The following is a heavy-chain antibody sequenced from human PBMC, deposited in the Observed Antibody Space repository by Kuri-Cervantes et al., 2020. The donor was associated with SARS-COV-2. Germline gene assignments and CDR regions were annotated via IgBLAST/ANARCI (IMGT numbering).Heavy chain of an antibody. V-gene: IGHV3-33*06. CDR1: GFTFSSYG. D-gene: IGHD6-13*01. Sequence: GESLKISCAASGFTFSSYGMHWVRQAPGKGLEWVAVIWYDGSNKYYADSVKGRFTISRDNSKNTLYLQMNSLRAEDTAVYYCAKEGIAPYDPLDVWGLGTMVTVSS. CDR3: AKEGIAPYDPLDV. J-gene: IGHJ3*01. CDR2: IWYDGSNK.